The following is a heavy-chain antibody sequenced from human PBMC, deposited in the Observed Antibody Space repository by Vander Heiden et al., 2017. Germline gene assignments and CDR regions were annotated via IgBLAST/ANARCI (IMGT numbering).Heavy chain of an antibody. D-gene: IGHD1-26*01. V-gene: IGHV3-48*02. CDR1: GFTFSSYS. Sequence: EVQLVESGGGLVQPGWSLRLSCAASGFTFSSYSMNWVRQAPGKGLEWVSYISSSSSTIYYADSVKGRFTISRDNAKNSLYLQMNSLRDEDTAVYYCARDCGIVGATLSYYYGMDVWGQGTTVTVSS. CDR3: ARDCGIVGATLSYYYGMDV. J-gene: IGHJ6*02. CDR2: ISSSSSTI.